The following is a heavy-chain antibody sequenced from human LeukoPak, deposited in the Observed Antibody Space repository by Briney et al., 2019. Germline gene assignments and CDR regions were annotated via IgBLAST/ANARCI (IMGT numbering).Heavy chain of an antibody. Sequence: SVRVSCKASGGTFSSYAISWVRQAPGQGLEWMGGIMPTFGTANYAQKFQGRVTITADESMSTAYMELSSLRAEDTAVYYCARGDSTSRTSGYYYMDVWGKGTTVTVSS. D-gene: IGHD2-2*01. J-gene: IGHJ6*03. CDR1: GGTFSSYA. CDR3: ARGDSTSRTSGYYYMDV. CDR2: IMPTFGTA. V-gene: IGHV1-69*01.